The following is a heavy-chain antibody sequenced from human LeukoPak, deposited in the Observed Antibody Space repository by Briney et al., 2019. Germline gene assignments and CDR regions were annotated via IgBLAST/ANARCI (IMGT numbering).Heavy chain of an antibody. CDR1: GGSISSGGYY. CDR3: ARGSILTGYDITDY. V-gene: IGHV4-31*03. D-gene: IGHD3-9*01. J-gene: IGHJ4*02. Sequence: PSETLSLTCTISGGSISSGGYYWIWIRQHPGQGLEWIGYMYYSGSTYYNPSLKSRVTMSLDTSKNQLSLKLSSVTAADTAMYYCARGSILTGYDITDYWGQGTLVTVSS. CDR2: MYYSGST.